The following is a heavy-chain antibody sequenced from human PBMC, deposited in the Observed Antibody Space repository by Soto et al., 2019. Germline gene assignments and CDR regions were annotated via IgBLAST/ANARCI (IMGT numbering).Heavy chain of an antibody. CDR2: ISSSSSYI. D-gene: IGHD2-15*01. J-gene: IGHJ4*02. CDR3: ASELYCSGGSCYLD. CDR1: GFTFSSYS. V-gene: IGHV3-21*01. Sequence: GSLRLSCAASGFTFSSYSMNWVRQAPGKGLEWVSSISSSSSYIYYADSVKGRFTISRDNAKNSLYLQMNSLRAEDTAVYYCASELYCSGGSCYLDWGQGTLVTVSS.